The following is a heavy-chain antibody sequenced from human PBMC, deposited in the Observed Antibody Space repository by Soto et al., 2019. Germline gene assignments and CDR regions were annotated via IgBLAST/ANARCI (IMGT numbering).Heavy chain of an antibody. CDR1: GYTFNRYY. CDR3: ARGALSGQWLKNFDS. J-gene: IGHJ4*02. V-gene: IGHV1-2*02. Sequence: ASVKVSCKASGYTFNRYYIHWVRQAPGQGLEWMGGDNPNSGDTNYAQEFQGRVTLTRDTSITTAYMELRGLRSDDTAVYYCARGALSGQWLKNFDSWAQGTLVTVSS. D-gene: IGHD6-19*01. CDR2: DNPNSGDT.